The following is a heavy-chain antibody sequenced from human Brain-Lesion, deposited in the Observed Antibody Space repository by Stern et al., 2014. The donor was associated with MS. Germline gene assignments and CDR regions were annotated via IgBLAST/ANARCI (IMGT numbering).Heavy chain of an antibody. CDR3: ARGRVVPGFQYYATDV. CDR2: IFNSGST. D-gene: IGHD2-2*01. V-gene: IGHV4-61*02. J-gene: IGHJ6*02. CDR1: GGSISSGGYY. Sequence: QVQLQESGPGLVKPSQTLSLSCTVSGGSISSGGYYWSWIRQPAGKGLEWIGRIFNSGSTSYNPSLKRRVTISIDPSKNQFSLRLNSMTAADTAVYYCARGRVVPGFQYYATDVWGQGTTVIVSS.